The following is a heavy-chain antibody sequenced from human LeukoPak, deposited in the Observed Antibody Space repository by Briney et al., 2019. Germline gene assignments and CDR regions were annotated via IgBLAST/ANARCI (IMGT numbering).Heavy chain of an antibody. V-gene: IGHV1-8*03. CDR1: GYTFTSYD. J-gene: IGHJ5*01. CDR2: MNPNSGNT. Sequence: ASVKVSCKASGYTFTSYDINWVRQATGQGPEWMGWMNPNSGNTGYAQKFQGRVTITTNTSISTAYMELSSLRSEDTAVYYCARLTWLGGRRWFDYWGQGTLVTVSS. D-gene: IGHD6-19*01. CDR3: ARLTWLGGRRWFDY.